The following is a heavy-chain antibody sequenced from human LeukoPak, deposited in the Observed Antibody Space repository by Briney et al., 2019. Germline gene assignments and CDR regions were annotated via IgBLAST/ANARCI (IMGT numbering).Heavy chain of an antibody. J-gene: IGHJ4*02. CDR3: ARGAPQLSEGYFDY. CDR2: IIPIFGTA. Sequence: GASVKVSCKASGGTFSSYAISWVRQAPGQGLEWMGGIIPIFGTANYAQKFQGRVTVTTDESTSTAYMELSSLRSEDTAVYYCARGAPQLSEGYFDYWGQGTLVTVSS. D-gene: IGHD1-26*01. V-gene: IGHV1-69*05. CDR1: GGTFSSYA.